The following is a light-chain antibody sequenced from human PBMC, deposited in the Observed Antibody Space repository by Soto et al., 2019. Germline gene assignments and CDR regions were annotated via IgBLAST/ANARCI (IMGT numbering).Light chain of an antibody. Sequence: DIQMTQSPSSLSASVGDRVTITCQASHDINSYLNWYQHKPGKAPKLLLYDASILEAEVPSRISGSASGTDFTCTISSLQPEYVATYYCQKCDYLPIFDPGTTVDFK. CDR1: HDINSY. J-gene: IGKJ3*01. CDR2: DAS. CDR3: QKCDYLPI. V-gene: IGKV1-33*01.